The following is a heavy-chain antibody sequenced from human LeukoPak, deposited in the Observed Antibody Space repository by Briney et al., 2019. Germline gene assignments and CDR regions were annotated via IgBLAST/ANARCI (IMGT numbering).Heavy chain of an antibody. CDR1: GYTFSIYG. D-gene: IGHD3-22*01. Sequence: ASVRVSCKASGYTFSIYGFSWVRQAPGQGLEWMGWISAYNGNTNYAQKLQGRVTMTTDTSTSTAYMELRSLRSDDTAVYYCARQYYYDSSGYYGYWGQGTLVTVSS. CDR2: ISAYNGNT. J-gene: IGHJ4*02. V-gene: IGHV1-18*01. CDR3: ARQYYYDSSGYYGY.